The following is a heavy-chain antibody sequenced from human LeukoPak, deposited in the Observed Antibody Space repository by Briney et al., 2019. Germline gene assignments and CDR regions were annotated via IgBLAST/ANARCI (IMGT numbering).Heavy chain of an antibody. D-gene: IGHD3-22*01. Sequence: PGGSLRLSCAASGSTFSSYAMHWVRQAPGKGLEWVAVISYDGSNKYYADSVKGRFTISRDNSKNTLYLQLNSLRAEDTAVYYCARDQSDYYDGSGSFDYWGQGTLVTVSS. J-gene: IGHJ4*02. V-gene: IGHV3-30-3*01. CDR2: ISYDGSNK. CDR3: ARDQSDYYDGSGSFDY. CDR1: GSTFSSYA.